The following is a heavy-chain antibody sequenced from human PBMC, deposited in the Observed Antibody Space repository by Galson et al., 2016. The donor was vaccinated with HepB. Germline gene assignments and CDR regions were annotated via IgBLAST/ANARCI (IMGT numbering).Heavy chain of an antibody. CDR2: ISDDGTNK. D-gene: IGHD6-19*01. CDR3: VAGKEYFQH. CDR1: GFSFRNYG. J-gene: IGHJ1*01. V-gene: IGHV3-30*05. Sequence: SLRLSCAASGFSFRNYGMHWVRQAPGKGLDWVSAISDDGTNKYYADSVKGRFTISRDNSKNTLSLQMNSLRAEGTAVYYCVAGKEYFQHWGQGTLVTVSS.